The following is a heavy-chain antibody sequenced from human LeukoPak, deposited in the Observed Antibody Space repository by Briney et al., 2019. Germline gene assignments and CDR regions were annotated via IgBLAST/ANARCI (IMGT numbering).Heavy chain of an antibody. CDR1: GFTFSSYAM. CDR3: ARQQQLVKN. J-gene: IGHJ4*02. D-gene: IGHD6-13*01. V-gene: IGHV4-4*02. Sequence: PGGSLRLSCAASGFTFSSYAMSWVRQPPGKGLEWIGEIYHSGSTNYNPSLKSRVTISVDKSKNQFSLKLSSVTAADTAVYYCARQQQLVKNWGQGTLVTVSS. CDR2: IYHSGST.